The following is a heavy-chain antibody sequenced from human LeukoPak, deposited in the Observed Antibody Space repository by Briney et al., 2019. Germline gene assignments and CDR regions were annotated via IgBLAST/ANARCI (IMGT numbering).Heavy chain of an antibody. J-gene: IGHJ6*03. V-gene: IGHV4-4*09. Sequence: SETLSLTCTVSGGSISSYYWSWIWQPPGKGLEWIGYIYTSGSTNYNPSLKSRVTISVDTSKNQFSLKLSSVTAADTAVYYCARLRRPANYYYYMDVWGKGTTVTVSS. CDR3: ARLRRPANYYYYMDV. CDR1: GGSISSYY. CDR2: IYTSGST.